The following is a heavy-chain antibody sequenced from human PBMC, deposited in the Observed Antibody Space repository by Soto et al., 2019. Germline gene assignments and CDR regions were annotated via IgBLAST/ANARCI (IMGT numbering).Heavy chain of an antibody. CDR1: GGTFSSYA. Sequence: QVQLVQSGAEVKKPGSSLKVSCKASGGTFSSYAISWVRQAPGQGLEWMGGIIPILGTANYAQKFQVRVTITANKYTSTAYMELSSMRSEDTAISYCVRGERYGMDVWGQGTTVTVSS. CDR3: VRGERYGMDV. D-gene: IGHD1-1*01. V-gene: IGHV1-69*14. J-gene: IGHJ6*02. CDR2: IIPILGTA.